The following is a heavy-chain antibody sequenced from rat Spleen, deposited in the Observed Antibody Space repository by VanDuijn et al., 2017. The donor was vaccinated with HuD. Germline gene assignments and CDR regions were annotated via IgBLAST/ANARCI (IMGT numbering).Heavy chain of an antibody. V-gene: IGHV5-7*01. D-gene: IGHD1-7*01. Sequence: EVQLVESGGGLVQPGRSMKLSCAASGFTFSHYDMAWVRQAPKKGLEWVASISYDGSTTDYRDSVKGRFTLSRDNAKSTLYLQMDSLRSEDTATYYCATKDYGYWFTYWGQGTLVTVSS. CDR3: ATKDYGYWFTY. CDR2: ISYDGSTT. CDR1: GFTFSHYD. J-gene: IGHJ3*01.